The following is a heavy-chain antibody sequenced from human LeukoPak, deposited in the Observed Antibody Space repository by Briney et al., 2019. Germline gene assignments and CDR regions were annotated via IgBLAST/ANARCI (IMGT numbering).Heavy chain of an antibody. CDR3: ARKMAL. Sequence: PGGSLRLSCAASGFSFNSYGMYWVRQAPGKGLEWVSFIDGSSRSIYYSDSVKGRFTVSRYNAKNSLFLQMNSLRDEDTAVYFCARKMALWGQETLVTVSS. V-gene: IGHV3-48*02. D-gene: IGHD5-24*01. CDR1: GFSFNSYG. J-gene: IGHJ4*02. CDR2: IDGSSRSI.